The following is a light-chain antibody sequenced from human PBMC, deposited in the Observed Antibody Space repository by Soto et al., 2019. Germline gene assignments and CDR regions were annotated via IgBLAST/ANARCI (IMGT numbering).Light chain of an antibody. CDR3: SSYISTTTL. Sequence: QSALTQPASVSGSPGQSITISCTGTSSDVGGYNYVSWYQHHPGKAPKLMIYDVSYRPSGVSNRFSGSKSGNTASLTISGLQSEDEADYYCSSYISTTTLFGGGTKVTVL. J-gene: IGLJ2*01. CDR2: DVS. V-gene: IGLV2-14*03. CDR1: SSDVGGYNY.